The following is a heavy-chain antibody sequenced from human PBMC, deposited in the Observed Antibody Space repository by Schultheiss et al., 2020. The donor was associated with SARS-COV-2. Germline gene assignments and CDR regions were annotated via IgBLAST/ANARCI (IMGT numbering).Heavy chain of an antibody. J-gene: IGHJ6*02. CDR1: GGSFSGYY. D-gene: IGHD3-10*01. V-gene: IGHV4-34*01. CDR2: INHSGST. CDR3: ARAQGVLYYYYGMDV. Sequence: SETLSLTCALYGGSFSGYYWSWIRQPPGKGLEWIGEINHSGSTNYNPSLKSRVTISVDTSKNQFSLKLSSVTAADTAVYYCARAQGVLYYYYGMDVWGQGTTVTVSS.